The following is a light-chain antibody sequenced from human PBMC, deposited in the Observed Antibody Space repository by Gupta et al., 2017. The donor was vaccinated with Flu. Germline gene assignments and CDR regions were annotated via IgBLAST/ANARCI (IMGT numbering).Light chain of an antibody. CDR1: QEIRDF. CDR3: QEYFSVPWT. V-gene: IGKV1-27*01. J-gene: IGKJ1*01. Sequence: ASEGDRVTITCRASQEIRDFLVWYQQKPGKAPELLIAAASRLKSGVTRRFSGSGSGTDFTLTISSLQSEDVATYYCQEYFSVPWTFGQGTRVEI. CDR2: AAS.